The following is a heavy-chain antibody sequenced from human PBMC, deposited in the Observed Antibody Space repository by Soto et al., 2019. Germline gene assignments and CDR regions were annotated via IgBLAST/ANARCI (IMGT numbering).Heavy chain of an antibody. CDR2: ISGSGGTT. J-gene: IGHJ4*01. CDR1: GFTFASYA. Sequence: PGGSLRLSCTASGFTFASYAMNWVRQAPGKGLEWVSLISGSGGTTDFAAFVQGRFAISRDDSQDTRFLQMNSLKSEDTAVYYCTTDSHFSARLIRFDLWGRGTLVTVSS. D-gene: IGHD3-3*02. CDR3: TTDSHFSARLIRFDL. V-gene: IGHV3-23*01.